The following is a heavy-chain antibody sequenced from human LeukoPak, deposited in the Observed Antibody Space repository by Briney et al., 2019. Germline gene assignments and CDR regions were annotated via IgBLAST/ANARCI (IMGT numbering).Heavy chain of an antibody. CDR3: AKDLSSPYSYGLAGLDY. D-gene: IGHD5-18*01. CDR1: GFTFSSYA. V-gene: IGHV3-23*01. J-gene: IGHJ4*02. Sequence: GGSLRLSCAASGFTFSSYAMSWVRQAPGKGLEWVSAISGSGGSTYYADSVRGRFTISRDNSKNTLYLQTNSLRAEDTAVYYCAKDLSSPYSYGLAGLDYWGQGTLVTVSS. CDR2: ISGSGGST.